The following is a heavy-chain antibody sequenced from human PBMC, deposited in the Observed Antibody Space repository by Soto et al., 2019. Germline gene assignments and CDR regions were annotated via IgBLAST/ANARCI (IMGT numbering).Heavy chain of an antibody. CDR2: IFYSGST. CDR1: GGSISSYY. CDR3: ARDGATEGIT. D-gene: IGHD1-20*01. V-gene: IGHV4-59*01. J-gene: IGHJ5*02. Sequence: QVQLQESGPGLVKPSETLSLTCTVSGGSISSYYWSWIRQPPGKGLEWIGYIFYSGSTNYNPSLKSRVTISVDTSKNQFSLKLSSVTAADTAAYYCARDGATEGITWGQGTLVTVSS.